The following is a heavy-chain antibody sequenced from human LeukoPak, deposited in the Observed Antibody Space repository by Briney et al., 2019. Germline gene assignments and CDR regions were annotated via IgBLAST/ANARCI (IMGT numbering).Heavy chain of an antibody. V-gene: IGHV3-48*03. CDR2: ISSSGSTI. D-gene: IGHD5-18*01. CDR3: ARVRYSYAIDY. J-gene: IGHJ4*02. Sequence: GGSLRLSCAASGFTFSSYEMNWVRQAPGKGLEWVSYISSSGSTIYYADSVKGRFTISRDNAKNSLYLQMNSLRAEDTAVYYCARVRYSYAIDYWGQGTLVTVSS. CDR1: GFTFSSYE.